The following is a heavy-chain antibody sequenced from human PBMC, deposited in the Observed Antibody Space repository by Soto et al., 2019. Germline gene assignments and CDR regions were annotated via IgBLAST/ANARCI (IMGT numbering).Heavy chain of an antibody. CDR1: GGSIRSSDYY. J-gene: IGHJ4*02. CDR3: ARVRGYYCSGGTGLPDY. D-gene: IGHD2-15*01. V-gene: IGHV4-30-4*01. CDR2: VYYSGST. Sequence: QVQLQESGPGLVKPSQTLSLTCSVSGGSIRSSDYYWSWSRQPPGKGLEWIGYVYYSGSTYYNPSLKSRLNISVDTSKNQFALKLSSVTAADTAMYYCARVRGYYCSGGTGLPDYWGQGTLVTVSS.